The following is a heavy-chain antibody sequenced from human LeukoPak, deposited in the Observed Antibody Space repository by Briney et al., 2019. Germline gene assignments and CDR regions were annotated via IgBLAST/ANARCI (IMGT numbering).Heavy chain of an antibody. CDR3: ARAGGGIYYYYYYMDV. J-gene: IGHJ6*03. CDR1: VDSVSINSAA. V-gene: IGHV6-1*01. D-gene: IGHD3-16*01. Sequence: SQTPSLTRALSVDSVSINSAAWNWIRHSPPRGLEWLGRTYYRSKWYNDYAVSVKSRITINLDTSKNQFSLQLNSVTPEETAVYYCARAGGGIYYYYYYMDVWGKGNTVTVSS. CDR2: TYYRSKWYN.